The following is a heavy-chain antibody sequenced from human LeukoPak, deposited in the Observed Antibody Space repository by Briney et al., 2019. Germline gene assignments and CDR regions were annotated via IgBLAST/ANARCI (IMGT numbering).Heavy chain of an antibody. V-gene: IGHV4-59*08. J-gene: IGHJ2*01. CDR1: GGSISRYY. D-gene: IGHD6-19*01. CDR2: IYYSGST. Sequence: PSETLSLTCTVSGGSISRYYWSWIRQPPGKGLEWIGYIYYSGSTNYNPSLKSRVTISVDTSKNQFSLKLSSVTAADTAVYYCARQAEWLVGGWYFDLWGRGTLVTVSS. CDR3: ARQAEWLVGGWYFDL.